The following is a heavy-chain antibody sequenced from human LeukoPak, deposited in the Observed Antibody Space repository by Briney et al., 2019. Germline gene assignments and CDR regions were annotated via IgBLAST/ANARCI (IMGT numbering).Heavy chain of an antibody. CDR1: GGSISSYY. V-gene: IGHV4-39*01. CDR3: ARRVDYGSGSYFNY. Sequence: SETLSLTCTVSGGSISSYYWGWIRQPPGKGLEWIGSIYYTGSTYYNPSLKSRVTISVDTSKNQFSLKLSSVTAADTAVYYCARRVDYGSGSYFNYWGQGTLVTVSS. CDR2: IYYTGST. J-gene: IGHJ4*02. D-gene: IGHD3-10*01.